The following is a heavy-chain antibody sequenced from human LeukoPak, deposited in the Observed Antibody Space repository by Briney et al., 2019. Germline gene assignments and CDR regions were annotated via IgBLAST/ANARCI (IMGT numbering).Heavy chain of an antibody. D-gene: IGHD3-22*01. CDR3: ARLDDRERFDY. J-gene: IGHJ4*02. V-gene: IGHV4-4*09. CDR2: IYTSVTT. Sequence: PSETLSLTCTVSGDSISRYYWSWIRQPPGKGLEWIGFIYTSVTTKYNPSLKSRATISVDTPKSQFSLKVSSVTASDTAIYYCARLDDRERFDYWGQGTLVTVSS. CDR1: GDSISRYY.